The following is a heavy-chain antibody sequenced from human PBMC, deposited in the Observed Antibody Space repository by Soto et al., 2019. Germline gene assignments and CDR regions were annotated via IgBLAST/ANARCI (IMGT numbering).Heavy chain of an antibody. Sequence: QVQLVQSGAEVKKPGSSVKVSCKASGGTFSSYAISWVRQAPGQGLEWMGGIIPIFGTANYAQKFQGRVTITADESTSTAYMELSSLRSEATAVYYCAVGIVVVVAATPDDYYCMDVWGPGTTVTVSS. D-gene: IGHD2-15*01. J-gene: IGHJ6*02. CDR2: IIPIFGTA. CDR1: GGTFSSYA. V-gene: IGHV1-69*01. CDR3: AVGIVVVVAATPDDYYCMDV.